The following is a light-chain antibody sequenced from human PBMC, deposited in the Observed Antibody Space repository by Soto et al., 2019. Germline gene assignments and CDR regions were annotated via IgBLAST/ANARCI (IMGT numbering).Light chain of an antibody. CDR1: QSVLYSSNNKNY. CDR3: QQYDTTPPT. Sequence: DIVMTQSPDSLAVSLGERATINCKSSQSVLYSSNNKNYLAWYQQRPGQPPKLLIYWASTRESGVPDRFSGSGVAKDFPLTITSLQAEEAAVYYCQQYDTTPPTFGQGTKLEIK. V-gene: IGKV4-1*01. CDR2: WAS. J-gene: IGKJ2*01.